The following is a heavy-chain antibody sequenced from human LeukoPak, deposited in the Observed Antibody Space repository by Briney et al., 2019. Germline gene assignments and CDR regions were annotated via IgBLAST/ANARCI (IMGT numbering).Heavy chain of an antibody. D-gene: IGHD6-13*01. CDR1: GGSISSYY. CDR2: IYYSGST. Sequence: SETLSLTCTVSGGSISSYYWSWIRQPPGQGLEWIGYIYYSGSTNYNPSLKSRVTISVDTSKNQFSLKLSSVTAADTAVYYCARAAIAAATLFDYWGQGTLVTVSS. CDR3: ARAAIAAATLFDY. V-gene: IGHV4-59*01. J-gene: IGHJ4*02.